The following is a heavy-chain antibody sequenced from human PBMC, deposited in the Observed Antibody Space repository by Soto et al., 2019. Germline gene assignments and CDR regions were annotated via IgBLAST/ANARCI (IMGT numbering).Heavy chain of an antibody. CDR2: VYATGTT. CDR3: VRDGSKSLRDWFDP. Sequence: QVQLQESGPGLVKPSETLSLTCNVSGGSISKFYWAWIRKTAGNGLEWMGRVYATGTTAYNPSLRSRVAMSVDISKKTFSLRLRSVTGADSGVYYCVRDGSKSLRDWFDPWGQGILVTVSS. CDR1: GGSISKFY. V-gene: IGHV4-4*07. J-gene: IGHJ5*02.